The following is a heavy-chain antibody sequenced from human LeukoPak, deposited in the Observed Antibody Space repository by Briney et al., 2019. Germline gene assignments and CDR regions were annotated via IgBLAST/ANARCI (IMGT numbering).Heavy chain of an antibody. CDR1: GYTFTGYY. CDR2: INPNSGGT. V-gene: IGHV1-2*02. CDR3: ATAYYDGSVYYRDSFDI. D-gene: IGHD3-22*01. Sequence: ASVKVSCKASGYTFTGYYMHWVRQAPGRGLEWMGWINPNSGGTNYQQKFQGRVTLTRDMSITTAYMDLSRLRSDDTAVYYCATAYYDGSVYYRDSFDIWGQGTMVTVSS. J-gene: IGHJ3*02.